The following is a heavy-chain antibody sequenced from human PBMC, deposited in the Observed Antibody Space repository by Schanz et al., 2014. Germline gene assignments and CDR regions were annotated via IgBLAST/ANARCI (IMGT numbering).Heavy chain of an antibody. J-gene: IGHJ4*02. Sequence: QVQLVQSGAEVKKPGASVKVSCKTSGYTFSSYGITWVRQAPGQGLEWMGRIIPILGIANYAQKFQGRVTITADRSTSTAYMELSSLRSEDTAVYYCARGYGDSPTDFWGQGTLVTDSS. V-gene: IGHV1-69*04. CDR2: IIPILGIA. D-gene: IGHD4-17*01. CDR3: ARGYGDSPTDF. CDR1: GYTFSSYG.